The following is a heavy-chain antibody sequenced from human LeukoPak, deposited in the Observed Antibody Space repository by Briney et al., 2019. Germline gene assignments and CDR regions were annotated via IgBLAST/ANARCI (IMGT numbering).Heavy chain of an antibody. V-gene: IGHV3-23*01. J-gene: IGHJ4*02. CDR2: ISPSGGSI. CDR1: GFTLRTYA. Sequence: PGGSLRLSCAASGFTLRTYAMTWVRQAPGRGLEWVSSISPSGGSIYYADSVKGRFTISRDNSKNTLYLQMNSMRAEDTALYYCAKDRGYEVVFDARGQGTLVTVSS. D-gene: IGHD5-12*01. CDR3: AKDRGYEVVFDA.